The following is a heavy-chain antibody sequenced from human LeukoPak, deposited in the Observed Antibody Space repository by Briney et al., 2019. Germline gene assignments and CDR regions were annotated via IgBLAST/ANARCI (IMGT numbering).Heavy chain of an antibody. CDR2: IHWNGGST. V-gene: IGHV3-20*04. CDR3: ARAGKYYDFWSGYS. D-gene: IGHD3-3*01. J-gene: IGHJ5*02. Sequence: GGSLRLSCAASGFTFDNYGINWVRQAPGKGLEWVSRIHWNGGSTGYADSVKGRFTISRDNAKNSLYLQMNSLRAEDTALYYCARAGKYYDFWSGYSWGQGTLVTVSS. CDR1: GFTFDNYG.